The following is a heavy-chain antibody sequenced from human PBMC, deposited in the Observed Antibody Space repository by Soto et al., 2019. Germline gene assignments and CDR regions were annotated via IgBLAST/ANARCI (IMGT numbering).Heavy chain of an antibody. CDR3: TSEKGWRQSPLDS. Sequence: GGSLRLSCAASGFIFRNAWMSWVRQAPGKWLEWVGRIKSKSSGGTTDYAAPVEGRVTITRDDSKSILYLQMTSLTVEDTAVYFCTSEKGWRQSPLDSWGQGXLVTVYS. D-gene: IGHD4-4*01. CDR2: IKSKSSGGTT. J-gene: IGHJ5*01. CDR1: GFIFRNAW. V-gene: IGHV3-15*01.